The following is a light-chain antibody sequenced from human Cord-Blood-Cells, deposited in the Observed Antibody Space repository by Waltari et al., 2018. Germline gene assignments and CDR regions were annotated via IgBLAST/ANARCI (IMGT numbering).Light chain of an antibody. CDR1: QSISSY. CDR2: AAS. Sequence: DIQMTQSPSSLSASVGARVTITCRASQSISSYLNWYQQKPGKAPKLLIYAASSLQSGVPSRFSGSGSGTDFNLTISSLQPEDFATYYCQQSYSTPHSFGQGTKLEIK. CDR3: QQSYSTPHS. V-gene: IGKV1-39*01. J-gene: IGKJ2*03.